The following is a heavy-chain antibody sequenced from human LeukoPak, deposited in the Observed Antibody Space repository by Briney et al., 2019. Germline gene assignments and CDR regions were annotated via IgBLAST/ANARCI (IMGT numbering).Heavy chain of an antibody. CDR3: ARDTEYSSSWWSAYYYYMDV. Sequence: GGSLRLSCAASGFTFSSYSMNWVRQAPGKGLEWVSSISSSSSYIYYADSVKGRFTISRDNAKNSLYLQMNSLRAEDTAVYYCARDTEYSSSWWSAYYYYMDVWGKGTTVTVSS. CDR1: GFTFSSYS. CDR2: ISSSSSYI. V-gene: IGHV3-21*01. D-gene: IGHD6-6*01. J-gene: IGHJ6*03.